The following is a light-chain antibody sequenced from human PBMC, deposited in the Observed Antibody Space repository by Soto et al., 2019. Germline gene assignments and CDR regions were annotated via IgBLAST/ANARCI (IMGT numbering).Light chain of an antibody. CDR2: DAS. V-gene: IGKV3-20*01. CDR3: QQYGSSPLT. J-gene: IGKJ4*01. Sequence: EIVLTHSPGTLSLSPGERATLSCRASQSVRSNYLAWYQQKPGQAPRFLIYDASSRATGIPDRFSGSGSGTDFTLIISRLEPEDFAVYYCQQYGSSPLTFGGGTKVDIK. CDR1: QSVRSNY.